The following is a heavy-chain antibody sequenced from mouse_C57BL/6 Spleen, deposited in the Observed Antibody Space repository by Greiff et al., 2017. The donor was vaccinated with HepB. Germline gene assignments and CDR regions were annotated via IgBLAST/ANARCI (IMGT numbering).Heavy chain of an antibody. CDR3: ARADYGNYVRSFDV. J-gene: IGHJ1*03. D-gene: IGHD2-1*01. CDR1: GFTFSSYA. Sequence: EVKLVESGGGLVKPGGSLKLSCAASGFTFSSYAMSWVRQTPAKRLEWVATISDGGSYTYYPDNVKGRFTISRDNAKNNLYLQMSHLKSEDTAMYYCARADYGNYVRSFDVWGTGTTVTVSS. V-gene: IGHV5-4*03. CDR2: ISDGGSYT.